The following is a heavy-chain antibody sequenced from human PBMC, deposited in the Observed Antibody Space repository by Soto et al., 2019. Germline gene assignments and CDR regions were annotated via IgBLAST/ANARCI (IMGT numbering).Heavy chain of an antibody. J-gene: IGHJ4*02. CDR1: GGTFSSYT. Sequence: QVQLVQSGAEVKKPGSSVKVSCKASGGTFSSYTISWVRQAPGQGLEWMGRIIPILGIANYAQKFQGRVTITADKSTSTAYMERSSLRSEDTAVYYCARNQNSGSYVDYWGQGTLVTVSS. V-gene: IGHV1-69*02. D-gene: IGHD1-26*01. CDR2: IIPILGIA. CDR3: ARNQNSGSYVDY.